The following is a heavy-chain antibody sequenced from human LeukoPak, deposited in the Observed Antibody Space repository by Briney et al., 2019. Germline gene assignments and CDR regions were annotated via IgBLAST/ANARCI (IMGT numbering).Heavy chain of an antibody. CDR3: ARHREMATITWTRTWFDY. Sequence: SETLSLTCTVSGGSISSYYWSWIRQPPGKGLEWTGYISYSGSTNYNPSLKSRVTISVDTSKNQFSLQLGSVTAADTALYYCARHREMATITWTRTWFDYWGQGTLVTVSS. J-gene: IGHJ4*02. V-gene: IGHV4-59*08. D-gene: IGHD5-24*01. CDR1: GGSISSYY. CDR2: ISYSGST.